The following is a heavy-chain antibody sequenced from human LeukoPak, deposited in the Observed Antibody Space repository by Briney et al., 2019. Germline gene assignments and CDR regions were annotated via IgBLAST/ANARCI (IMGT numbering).Heavy chain of an antibody. Sequence: ASVKVSCKASGGTFSSYAISWVRQAPGQGLEWMGGIIPIFGTANYAQKFQGRVTITADESTSTAYMELSSLRSEDTAVYYCATEVETAMVMFGYWGQGTLVTVSS. J-gene: IGHJ4*02. CDR1: GGTFSSYA. V-gene: IGHV1-69*13. CDR3: ATEVETAMVMFGY. D-gene: IGHD5-18*01. CDR2: IIPIFGTA.